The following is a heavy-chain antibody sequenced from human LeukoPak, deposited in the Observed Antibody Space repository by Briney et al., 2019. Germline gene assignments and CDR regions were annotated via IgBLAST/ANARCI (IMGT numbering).Heavy chain of an antibody. CDR3: ARDGFYGIALDY. V-gene: IGHV4-4*07. CDR2: IHASGNT. J-gene: IGHJ4*02. D-gene: IGHD2/OR15-2a*01. Sequence: SETLSLTCTVSGGSISSYHWSWIRQPAGKGLEWVGRIHASGNTNYNPSLKSRVTMLGDTSKNQLSLKLNSVTAADTAAYYCARDGFYGIALDYWGQGTLVTVSS. CDR1: GGSISSYH.